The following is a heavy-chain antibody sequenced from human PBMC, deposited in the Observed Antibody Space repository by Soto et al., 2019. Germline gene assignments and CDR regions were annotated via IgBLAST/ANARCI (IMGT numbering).Heavy chain of an antibody. Sequence: PSETLSLTCTVSGGSISSYYWSWIRQPPGKGLEWIGYIYYSGSTNYNPSLKSRVTISVDTSKNQFSLKLSSVTAADTAVYYCARGNYDFWSGYSEYFQHWGQGTLVTVSS. D-gene: IGHD3-3*01. V-gene: IGHV4-59*08. CDR1: GGSISSYY. CDR3: ARGNYDFWSGYSEYFQH. CDR2: IYYSGST. J-gene: IGHJ1*01.